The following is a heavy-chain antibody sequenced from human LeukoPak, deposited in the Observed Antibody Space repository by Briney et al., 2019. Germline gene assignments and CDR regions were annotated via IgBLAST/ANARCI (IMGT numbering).Heavy chain of an antibody. CDR2: INSHGGST. CDR1: GFTFSRYA. D-gene: IGHD2-15*01. V-gene: IGHV3-64D*06. CDR3: VKATLGYCSGGTCSADY. Sequence: GGSLRLSCSASGFTFSRYAMHWVRQAPGKGLEYVSTINSHGGSTYYADSVKGRFTISRDNSKNTLYLQMSSLRSDDTAVYYCVKATLGYCSGGTCSADYWGQGTLVTVSS. J-gene: IGHJ4*02.